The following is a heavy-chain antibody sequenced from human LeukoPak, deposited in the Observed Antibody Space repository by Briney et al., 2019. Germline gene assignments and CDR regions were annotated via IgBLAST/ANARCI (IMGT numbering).Heavy chain of an antibody. CDR2: ISGSGSNT. D-gene: IGHD6-19*01. Sequence: GGSLRLSCAASDFAFTSYAMSWVRQAPGKGLEWVSTISGSGSNTYYADSVKGRFSISRDNSKNTLYLQMNSLRAEDTAMYYCAKSDWYKRGEPDYFDYWGQGSLVTVSS. CDR3: AKSDWYKRGEPDYFDY. CDR1: DFAFTSYA. V-gene: IGHV3-23*01. J-gene: IGHJ4*02.